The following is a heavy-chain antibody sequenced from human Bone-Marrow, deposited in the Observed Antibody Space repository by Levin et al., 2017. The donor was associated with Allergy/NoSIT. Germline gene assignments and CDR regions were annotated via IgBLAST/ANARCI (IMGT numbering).Heavy chain of an antibody. CDR1: GFTFSSYS. V-gene: IGHV3-48*02. CDR2: ISSSSSTI. Sequence: GGSLRLSCAASGFTFSSYSMNWVRQAPGKGLEWVSYISSSSSTIYYADSVKGRFTISRDNAKNSLYQQMNSLRDEDTAVYYCARDPGSSGYYPDYWGQGTLVTVSS. D-gene: IGHD3-22*01. J-gene: IGHJ4*02. CDR3: ARDPGSSGYYPDY.